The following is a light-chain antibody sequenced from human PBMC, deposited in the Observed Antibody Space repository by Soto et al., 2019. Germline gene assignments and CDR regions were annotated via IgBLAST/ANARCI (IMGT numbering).Light chain of an antibody. Sequence: DIQMTQSPSSLSASVGARVTISCQASQDIGDSLNWYQQKEGRTPKLLIYDSLHLEPRVPSRFSGSRSGTRFSLTISSMQPEDVATYFCQQYVSLPITFGQGTQL. V-gene: IGKV1-33*01. CDR2: DSL. CDR3: QQYVSLPIT. J-gene: IGKJ5*01. CDR1: QDIGDS.